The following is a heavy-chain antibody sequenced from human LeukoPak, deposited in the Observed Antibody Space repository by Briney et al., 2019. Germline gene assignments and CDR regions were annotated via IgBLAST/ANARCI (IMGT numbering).Heavy chain of an antibody. J-gene: IGHJ4*02. CDR3: ANHGYSSSWHFDY. Sequence: SETLSLTCIVSGGSISISSYYWGWVRQPPGTGLEWIGSIHHSGSTYYNPSLKSRITISVDTSKNQFSLKLNSVTAADTAVYHCANHGYSSSWHFDYWGQGTLVTVSS. V-gene: IGHV4-39*01. CDR2: IHHSGST. CDR1: GGSISISSYY. D-gene: IGHD6-13*01.